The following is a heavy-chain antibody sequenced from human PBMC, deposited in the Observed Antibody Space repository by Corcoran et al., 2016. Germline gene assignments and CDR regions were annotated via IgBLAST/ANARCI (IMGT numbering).Heavy chain of an antibody. CDR1: GFTFSSYW. Sequence: EVQLVESGGGLVQPGGSLRLSCAASGFTFSSYWMSWVRQAPGKGLEWVANIKQDGSEKYYVDSVKGRFTISRDNAKNSLYLQMNSMRTEDTAGYYCATPPKDSRGLWGQGTLGTVAS. D-gene: IGHD6-13*01. J-gene: IGHJ4*02. V-gene: IGHV3-7*01. CDR3: ATPPKDSRGL. CDR2: IKQDGSEK.